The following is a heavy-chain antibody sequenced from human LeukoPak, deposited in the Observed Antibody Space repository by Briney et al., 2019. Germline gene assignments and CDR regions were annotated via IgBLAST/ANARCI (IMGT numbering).Heavy chain of an antibody. Sequence: SVKVSCKASGGTFTSYTISWVRQAPGQGLEWMGRIIPILGIANYAQKFQGRVTITADKSTSTTYMELSSLRSEDTAVYYCASLAQNYYDSSGYYYNWFDPWGQGTLVTVSS. CDR2: IIPILGIA. D-gene: IGHD3-22*01. CDR3: ASLAQNYYDSSGYYYNWFDP. V-gene: IGHV1-69*02. J-gene: IGHJ5*02. CDR1: GGTFTSYT.